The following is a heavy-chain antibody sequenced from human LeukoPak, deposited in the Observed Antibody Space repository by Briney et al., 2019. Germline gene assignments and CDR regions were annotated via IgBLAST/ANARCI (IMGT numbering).Heavy chain of an antibody. CDR2: ILHDGNNK. V-gene: IGHV3-30-3*01. CDR1: GFTFSSYA. D-gene: IGHD3-10*01. J-gene: IGHJ6*02. Sequence: GGSLRLSCEVSGFTFSSYAMHWVRQAPGTGLEWVAVILHDGNNKYYADSMRGRFIISRDNSKNTLYLQVRSVGDDDSAVYYCARDRRYGSGTYLYYGMDVWGLGTTVTVSS. CDR3: ARDRRYGSGTYLYYGMDV.